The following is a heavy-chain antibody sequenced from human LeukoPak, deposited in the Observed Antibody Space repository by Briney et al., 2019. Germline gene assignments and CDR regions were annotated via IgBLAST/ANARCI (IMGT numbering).Heavy chain of an antibody. CDR2: ISGSGGSSK. D-gene: IGHD6-13*01. CDR3: ANSAAVGTFY. J-gene: IGHJ4*02. V-gene: IGHV3-23*01. CDR1: GFTFSSYW. Sequence: GGSLRLSCAASGFTFSSYWMSWVRQAPGKGLEWVSAISGSGGSSKYYADSVKGRFTIFRDNSKNTLYLQMNSLRAEDTAIYYCANSAAVGTFYWGQGTLVTVSS.